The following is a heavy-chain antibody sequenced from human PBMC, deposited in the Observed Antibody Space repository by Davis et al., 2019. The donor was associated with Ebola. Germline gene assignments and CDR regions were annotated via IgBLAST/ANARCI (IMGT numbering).Heavy chain of an antibody. CDR2: IYTSGST. V-gene: IGHV4-4*07. Sequence: SETLSLTCTVSRGSISSYYWTWIRQPAGKGLEWIGRIYTSGSTNYNPSLKSPVTISIDTSKRQITLRLNSVTAADTAVYYCARRRTTYNDVRYFDYWGQGALVTVSS. CDR1: RGSISSYY. CDR3: ARRRTTYNDVRYFDY. J-gene: IGHJ4*02. D-gene: IGHD2/OR15-2a*01.